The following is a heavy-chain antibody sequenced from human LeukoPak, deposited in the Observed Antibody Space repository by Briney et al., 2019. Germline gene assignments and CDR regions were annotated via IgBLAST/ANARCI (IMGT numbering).Heavy chain of an antibody. CDR2: VYYTGST. D-gene: IGHD2-21*02. Sequence: PSETLSLTCTVSGDSINSYYWTWIRQAPGKGLEWIGYVYYTGSTNYSPSLKSRVSISIDPSKNQFSLKLTSVTAADTAVYYCARHLPYCGGDCYSYYFDYWGQGTLVTVSS. CDR3: ARHLPYCGGDCYSYYFDY. J-gene: IGHJ4*02. V-gene: IGHV4-59*08. CDR1: GDSINSYY.